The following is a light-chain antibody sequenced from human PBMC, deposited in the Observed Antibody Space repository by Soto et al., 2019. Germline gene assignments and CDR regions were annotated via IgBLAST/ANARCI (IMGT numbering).Light chain of an antibody. CDR2: GNT. Sequence: QLVLTQPPSVSGAPGQRVTISCTGSSSNLGAGYEVHWYQQLPGAAPKLLIYGNTNRPSGVPDRFSGSKSGTSASLAITGLQAGDEADYYCQSYDSSLRGSVFGGGTKLTVL. CDR3: QSYDSSLRGSV. CDR1: SSNLGAGYE. J-gene: IGLJ2*01. V-gene: IGLV1-40*01.